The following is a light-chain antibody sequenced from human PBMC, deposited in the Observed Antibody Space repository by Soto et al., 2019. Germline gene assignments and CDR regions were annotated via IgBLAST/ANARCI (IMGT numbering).Light chain of an antibody. CDR2: GAS. V-gene: IGKV1-12*01. Sequence: DIPMTQSPSSVSASVGDRFTISCRASQDIGNFLAWYQQTPGKAPRLLIHGASSLSREIPSRFSGGGTGTHVTRTISGLQTDELTTSFCLQTSTLPSTFGQGTKV. J-gene: IGKJ1*01. CDR1: QDIGNF. CDR3: LQTSTLPST.